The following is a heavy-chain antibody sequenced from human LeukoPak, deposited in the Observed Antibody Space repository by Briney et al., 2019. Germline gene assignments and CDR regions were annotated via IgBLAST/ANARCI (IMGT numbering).Heavy chain of an antibody. Sequence: ASVKVSCKASGGTFSSYAISWVRQAPGQGLEWMGGIIPIFGTANYAQKFQGRVTITADESTSTAYMELSSLRPEDTAVYYCARDRKFGGSGSYYDNDAFDIWGQGTMVTVSS. CDR1: GGTFSSYA. D-gene: IGHD3-10*01. V-gene: IGHV1-69*01. J-gene: IGHJ3*02. CDR2: IIPIFGTA. CDR3: ARDRKFGGSGSYYDNDAFDI.